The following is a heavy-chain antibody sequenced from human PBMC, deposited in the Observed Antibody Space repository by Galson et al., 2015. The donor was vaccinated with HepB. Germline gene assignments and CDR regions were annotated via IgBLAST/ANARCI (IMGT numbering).Heavy chain of an antibody. Sequence: SLRLSCAASGFTFSSYGMHWVRQAPGKGLEWVAFIRYDGSNKYYADSVKGRFTISRDNSKNTLYLQMNSLRAEDTAVYYCAKEGVRGVTHRGVDAFDIWGQGTMVTVSS. V-gene: IGHV3-30*02. CDR3: AKEGVRGVTHRGVDAFDI. CDR1: GFTFSSYG. D-gene: IGHD3-10*01. CDR2: IRYDGSNK. J-gene: IGHJ3*02.